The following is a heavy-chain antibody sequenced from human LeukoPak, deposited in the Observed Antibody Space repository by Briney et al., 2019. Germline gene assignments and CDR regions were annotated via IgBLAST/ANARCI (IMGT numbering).Heavy chain of an antibody. CDR2: IYSGGST. J-gene: IGHJ4*02. CDR3: ARSLGGSSDY. D-gene: IGHD1-26*01. CDR1: GFTVSSNY. Sequence: GGSLRLSCAASGFTVSSNYMSWVRQAPGKGLEWVSVIYSGGSTYYADSVKGRFTISRDNSKNTVYLLMNSLRAEDTAVYYCARSLGGSSDYWGQGTLVTVSS. V-gene: IGHV3-66*01.